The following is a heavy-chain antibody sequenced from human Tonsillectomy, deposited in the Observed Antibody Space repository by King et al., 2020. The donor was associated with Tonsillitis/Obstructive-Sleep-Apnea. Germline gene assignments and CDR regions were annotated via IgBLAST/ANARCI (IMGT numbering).Heavy chain of an antibody. CDR3: AREKVLVAATNYWFDP. CDR1: GYTFIGYY. D-gene: IGHD2-15*01. Sequence: QLVQSGAEVKKPGASVKVSCKTSGYTFIGYYIYWVRQAPGQGLECMGWINPDSGGTNYAQKFQGRVSMTRDTSISTAYMELRRLTCDDTAVYYCAREKVLVAATNYWFDPWGQGTLVTVSS. J-gene: IGHJ5*02. CDR2: INPDSGGT. V-gene: IGHV1-2*02.